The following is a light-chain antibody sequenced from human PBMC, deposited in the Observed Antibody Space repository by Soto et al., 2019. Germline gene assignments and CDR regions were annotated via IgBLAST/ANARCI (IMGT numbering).Light chain of an antibody. J-gene: IGLJ3*02. CDR3: CSYVGTFTGV. CDR2: DVS. CDR1: SSDVGGYNY. V-gene: IGLV2-11*01. Sequence: QSALTQPASVSGSPGQSVTISCTGTSSDVGGYNYVSWYQQHPGKAPKVMIYDVSKRPSGVPDRFSGSKSGNTASLTISGLQAEDEADYYCCSYVGTFTGVFGGGTKLTVL.